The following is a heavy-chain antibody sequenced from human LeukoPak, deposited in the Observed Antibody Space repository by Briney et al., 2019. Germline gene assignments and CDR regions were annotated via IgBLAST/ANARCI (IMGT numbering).Heavy chain of an antibody. V-gene: IGHV3-21*01. Sequence: GGSLRLSCAASGFTFSSYSMNWVRQAPVKGLEWVSSISSSSSYIYYADSVKGRFTISRDNAKNSLYLQMNSLRAEDTAVYYCARGPTGYSSRFDYWGQGTLVTVSS. CDR2: ISSSSSYI. D-gene: IGHD6-19*01. CDR3: ARGPTGYSSRFDY. J-gene: IGHJ4*02. CDR1: GFTFSSYS.